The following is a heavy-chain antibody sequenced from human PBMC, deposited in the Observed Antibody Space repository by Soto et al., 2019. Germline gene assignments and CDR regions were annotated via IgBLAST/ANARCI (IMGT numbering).Heavy chain of an antibody. CDR1: AFTISIYA. CDR2: ISDSGDTT. CDR3: AKDKPGTTSFDD. D-gene: IGHD1-1*01. V-gene: IGHV3-23*01. J-gene: IGHJ4*02. Sequence: PGGSLRLSCAASAFTISIYAMSWVRQAPGKGLEWVSAISDSGDTTHYADSVKGRFTISRDTSKSTLYLQMNTLRAEDTAVYYCAKDKPGTTSFDDWGQGTLVTVSS.